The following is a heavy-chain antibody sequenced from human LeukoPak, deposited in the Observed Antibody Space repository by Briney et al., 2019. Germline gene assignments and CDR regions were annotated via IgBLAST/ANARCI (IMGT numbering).Heavy chain of an antibody. V-gene: IGHV3-23*01. CDR3: AKDSYYDSSGMP. CDR1: GFTFSSYA. J-gene: IGHJ4*02. Sequence: PGGSLRLSCAASGFTFSSYAMSWVRQAPGKGLEWVSAISGSGGSTYYADSVKGRFTISRDNSKNTLYLQMNSLRAEDTAVHYCAKDSYYDSSGMPWGQGTLVTVSS. D-gene: IGHD3-22*01. CDR2: ISGSGGST.